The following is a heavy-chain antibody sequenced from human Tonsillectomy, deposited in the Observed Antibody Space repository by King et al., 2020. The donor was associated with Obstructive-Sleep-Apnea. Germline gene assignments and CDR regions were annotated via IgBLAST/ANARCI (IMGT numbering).Heavy chain of an antibody. J-gene: IGHJ3*02. V-gene: IGHV4-30-4*01. CDR1: IGSISSGDYY. D-gene: IGHD3-10*01. CDR3: ARVPGSGIDVNSFDI. CDR2: IYYTGGT. Sequence: VQLQESGPGLVKPSQTLSLTCTVSIGSISSGDYYWSWIRQPPGGGPEWFGDIYYTGGTYYHPSLRSRRTISIKTSKNPFSPKQSSVTAADTAVYYCARVPGSGIDVNSFDIWGQGTMVTVSS.